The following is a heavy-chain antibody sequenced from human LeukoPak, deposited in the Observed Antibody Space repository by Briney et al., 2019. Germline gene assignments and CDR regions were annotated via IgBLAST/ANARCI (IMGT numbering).Heavy chain of an antibody. V-gene: IGHV3-30*04. Sequence: PGGSLRLSCTASGFTFSNYAMHWVRQAPGRGLDWVAVISYDETNKYYADSVKGRFTISRDNSKNTLYLQMNSLRAEDTALYYCARDSGFSGTQRGEYWGQGTLVTVSS. J-gene: IGHJ4*02. CDR1: GFTFSNYA. CDR3: ARDSGFSGTQRGEY. CDR2: ISYDETNK. D-gene: IGHD3/OR15-3a*01.